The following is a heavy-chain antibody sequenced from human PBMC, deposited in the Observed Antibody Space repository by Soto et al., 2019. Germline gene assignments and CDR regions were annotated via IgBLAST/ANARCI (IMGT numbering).Heavy chain of an antibody. D-gene: IGHD5-12*01. J-gene: IGHJ4*02. Sequence: ASVKVSCKASGYTFTGYYMHWVRQAHGQGLEWMGWINPNSGGTNYAQKFQGRVTMTRDTSISTAYMELSRLRSDDTAVYYCARVPPGPGYSGYDFGYWGQGTLVTVSS. CDR3: ARVPPGPGYSGYDFGY. CDR2: INPNSGGT. V-gene: IGHV1-2*02. CDR1: GYTFTGYY.